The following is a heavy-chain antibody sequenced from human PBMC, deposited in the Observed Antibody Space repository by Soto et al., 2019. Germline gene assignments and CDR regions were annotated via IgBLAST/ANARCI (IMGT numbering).Heavy chain of an antibody. V-gene: IGHV4-34*01. J-gene: IGHJ4*02. Sequence: SETLSLTCAVYGGSFSGYYWSWIRQPPGKGLEWIGEINHSGSTNYNPSLKSRVTISVDTSKNQFSLKLSSVTAADTAVYYCARRGQCLVGYFDYWGQGTLVTVSS. CDR1: GGSFSGYY. D-gene: IGHD6-19*01. CDR3: ARRGQCLVGYFDY. CDR2: INHSGST.